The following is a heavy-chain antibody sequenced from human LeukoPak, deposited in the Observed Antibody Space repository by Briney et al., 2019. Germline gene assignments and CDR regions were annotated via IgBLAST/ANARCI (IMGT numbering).Heavy chain of an antibody. D-gene: IGHD2-8*02. Sequence: GGSLRLSCAASGFTFSSYAMGWVRQAPGKGLEWVSGMSGSGGGTYYADSVKGRFTTSRDNSKNTLYLQVNSLRAEDTAVYYCAKGRILSGVSMFDYWGQGTLVTVSS. CDR1: GFTFSSYA. CDR2: MSGSGGGT. V-gene: IGHV3-23*01. J-gene: IGHJ4*02. CDR3: AKGRILSGVSMFDY.